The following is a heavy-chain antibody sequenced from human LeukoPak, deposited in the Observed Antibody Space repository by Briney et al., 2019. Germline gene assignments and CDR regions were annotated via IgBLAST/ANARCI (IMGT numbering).Heavy chain of an antibody. D-gene: IGHD3-3*01. Sequence: GGSLRLSCAASGFTFSSYGMYWVRQAPGKGLEWVAVIWFDGSNKYYADSVKGRFTISRDNSKNTLYLQMNSLRVEDTAVYYCASLRSGPRYGMDVWGQGTTVTVSS. CDR3: ASLRSGPRYGMDV. V-gene: IGHV3-33*01. CDR1: GFTFSSYG. CDR2: IWFDGSNK. J-gene: IGHJ6*02.